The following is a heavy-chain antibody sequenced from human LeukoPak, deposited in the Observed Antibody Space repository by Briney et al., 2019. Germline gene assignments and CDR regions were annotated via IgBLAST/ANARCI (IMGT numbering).Heavy chain of an antibody. D-gene: IGHD3-10*01. CDR1: GFTFSSYA. CDR2: ISYDGSNK. J-gene: IGHJ4*02. CDR3: ARAFLSPGDYNHLDY. Sequence: GGSMRLSCAASGFTFSSYAMHWVRQAPGKGLEWVAVISYDGSNKYYADSVKGRFTISRDNSKNTLYLQMNSLRAEDTAVYYCARAFLSPGDYNHLDYWGQGTLVTVSS. V-gene: IGHV3-30-3*01.